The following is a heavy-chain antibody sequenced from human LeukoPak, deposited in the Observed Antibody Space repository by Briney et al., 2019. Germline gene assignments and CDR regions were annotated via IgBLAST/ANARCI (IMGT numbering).Heavy chain of an antibody. CDR3: ASNANNDAFDI. CDR2: ISRSSSFI. Sequence: GGSLRLSCAASGFTLSSYSMNWVRQAPGKGLEWVSSISRSSSFIYYADSVKGRFTISRDNSKNTLYLQMNSLRAEDTAVYYCASNANNDAFDIWGQGTMVTVSS. CDR1: GFTLSSYS. V-gene: IGHV3-21*01. J-gene: IGHJ3*02.